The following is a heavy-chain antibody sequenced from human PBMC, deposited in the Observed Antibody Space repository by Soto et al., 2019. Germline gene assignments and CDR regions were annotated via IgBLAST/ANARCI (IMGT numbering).Heavy chain of an antibody. CDR1: GYNFANYW. CDR2: IFPGDSDT. D-gene: IGHD3-22*01. Sequence: PGESLKISCKGSGYNFANYWIGWVRQMPGKGLEWMGMIFPGDSDTKKSPSLQGQITMSVDKSNSSAYLQWRSLKASDTAMYYCAAGYDNGLDVFDIWGQGTMVTVSS. CDR3: AAGYDNGLDVFDI. V-gene: IGHV5-51*01. J-gene: IGHJ3*02.